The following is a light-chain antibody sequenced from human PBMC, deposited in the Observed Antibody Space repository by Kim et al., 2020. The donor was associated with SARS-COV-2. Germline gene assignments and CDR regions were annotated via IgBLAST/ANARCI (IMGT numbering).Light chain of an antibody. CDR2: DVS. J-gene: IGLJ3*02. CDR1: SSDVGCYDY. Sequence: GQSLTISCTGSSSDVGCYDYVSWYQQHPGKAPKLMIYDVSKRPSGISNRFSGSTSGNTASLTISGLQAEDEADYYCSSYTSSSAWVFGGGTQLTVL. CDR3: SSYTSSSAWV. V-gene: IGLV2-14*04.